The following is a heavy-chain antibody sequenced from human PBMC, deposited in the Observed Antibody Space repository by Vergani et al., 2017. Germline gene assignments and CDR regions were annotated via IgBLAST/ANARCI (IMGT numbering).Heavy chain of an antibody. Sequence: EVQLLESGGGLVQPGGSLRLSCAASGFTFSSYAMSWVRQAPGKGLEWVSAISGSGGSTYYADSVKGRFTISRDNSKSTLFLQMTSLRGEDTAVYYCGGRPGGGVTTFLDWGQGTLITVSS. CDR2: ISGSGGST. D-gene: IGHD2-21*02. CDR1: GFTFSSYA. CDR3: GGRPGGGVTTFLD. J-gene: IGHJ4*02. V-gene: IGHV3-23*01.